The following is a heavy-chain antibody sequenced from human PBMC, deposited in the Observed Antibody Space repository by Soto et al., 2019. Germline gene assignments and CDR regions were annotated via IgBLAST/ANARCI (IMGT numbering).Heavy chain of an antibody. J-gene: IGHJ6*02. CDR2: IYYSGST. Sequence: LSLTCTVSGGSISSYYWSWIRQPPGKGLEWTGYIYYSGSTNYNPSLKSRVTISVDTSKNQFSLKLSSVTAADTAVYYCARERGRSMDVWGQGTTVTVSS. CDR1: GGSISSYY. CDR3: ARERGRSMDV. V-gene: IGHV4-59*01.